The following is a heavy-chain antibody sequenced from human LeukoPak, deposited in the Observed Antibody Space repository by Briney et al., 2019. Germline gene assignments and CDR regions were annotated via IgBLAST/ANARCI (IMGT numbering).Heavy chain of an antibody. V-gene: IGHV4-59*01. J-gene: IGHJ4*02. CDR3: ARGWASNWYYFDF. CDR2: TYDSGSS. Sequence: SETLSLTCAVSGGSMRNYYWSWLRHPPGKGLEGIGYTYDSGSSSYNPSLRSRVSISIDTSKNQFSLNLSSVTAADTAVYYCARGWASNWYYFDFWGQGTLVTVSS. D-gene: IGHD4-11*01. CDR1: GGSMRNYY.